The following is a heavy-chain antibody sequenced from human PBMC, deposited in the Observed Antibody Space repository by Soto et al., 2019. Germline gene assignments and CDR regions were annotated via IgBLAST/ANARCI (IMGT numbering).Heavy chain of an antibody. CDR2: IRSSGRTI. Sequence: GGSLRLSCAASGFTFSDYYMSWIRQAPGKGLEWVSHIRSSGRTIYYADSVKGRFTISRDNAKNSLYLQINSLRREDTAVYYCARVAPPSAYWGQGTLVTVSS. J-gene: IGHJ4*02. V-gene: IGHV3-11*01. CDR1: GFTFSDYY. CDR3: ARVAPPSAY.